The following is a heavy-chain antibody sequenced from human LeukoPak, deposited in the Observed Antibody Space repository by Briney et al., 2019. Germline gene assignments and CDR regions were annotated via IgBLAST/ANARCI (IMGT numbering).Heavy chain of an antibody. CDR2: TYHSGST. D-gene: IGHD1-7*01. V-gene: IGHV4-38-2*01. J-gene: IGHJ4*02. CDR1: GYSISSGYY. CDR3: ATQLTGLELRRSLVY. Sequence: PSETLSLTCAVSGYSISSGYYWGWIRQPPGKGLEWIGSTYHSGSTYYNPSLKSRVTISVDTSKDQFSLKLSSVTAADTAVYYCATQLTGLELRRSLVYWGQGTLVTVSS.